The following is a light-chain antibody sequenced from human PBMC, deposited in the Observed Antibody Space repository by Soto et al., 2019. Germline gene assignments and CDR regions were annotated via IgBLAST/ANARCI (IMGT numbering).Light chain of an antibody. CDR2: KAT. CDR1: QSIHSW. Sequence: DIQMTQSPSTVPASVGDRVIITCRASQSIHSWLAWYQQKAGEAPKLLIYKATTLQSGVPSRFSGSGSGTEFSLTISRLQPEDFATYFCQQYDRSSSFGQGTRLEI. V-gene: IGKV1-5*03. J-gene: IGKJ2*01. CDR3: QQYDRSSS.